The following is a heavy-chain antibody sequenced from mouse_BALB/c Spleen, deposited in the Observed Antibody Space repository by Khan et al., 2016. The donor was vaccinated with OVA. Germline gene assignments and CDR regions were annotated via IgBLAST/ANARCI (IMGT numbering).Heavy chain of an antibody. CDR2: IDPPNGNT. CDR1: GLNIKDTY. CDR3: SRMSRK. J-gene: IGHJ2*01. Sequence: ILLVQSGAELVQSGATVKLSCTASGLNIKDTYMPLLKQWPEQGLEWIGRIDPPNGNTKYDPKFQGKATITDDTSSNTAYLQLSSLKSEKTAVYYCSRMSRKWGQGTTLTVSS. V-gene: IGHV14-3*02.